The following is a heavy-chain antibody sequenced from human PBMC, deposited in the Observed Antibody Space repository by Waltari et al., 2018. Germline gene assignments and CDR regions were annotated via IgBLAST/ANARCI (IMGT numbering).Heavy chain of an antibody. V-gene: IGHV3-48*01. CDR1: EFTFTSYS. CDR2: ISSSSRTI. J-gene: IGHJ4*02. CDR3: ARDKVRSFDY. Sequence: EVQLVESGGGLVQPGGSLRLSCAASEFTFTSYSMTWVRQAPGRGLEWVSYISSSSRTIYYADSVKGRFTISRDNAKNSLYLQMNSLRVEDTAVYYCARDKVRSFDYWGQGTLVTVSS.